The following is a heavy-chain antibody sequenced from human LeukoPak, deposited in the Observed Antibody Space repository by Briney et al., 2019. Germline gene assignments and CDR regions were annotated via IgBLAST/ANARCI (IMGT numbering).Heavy chain of an antibody. V-gene: IGHV4-59*01. J-gene: IGHJ3*02. CDR3: ARLTKRNDPFAI. Sequence: KPSETLSLTCTVSGDSINSYYWGWIRQPPGKGLVWIGYIYYSGSTNCNPSLKSRLTISVDTSKNQFSLKLSSVTAADTAVYYCARLTKRNDPFAIWGQGTMVTVSS. CDR1: GDSINSYY. CDR2: IYYSGST. D-gene: IGHD1-14*01.